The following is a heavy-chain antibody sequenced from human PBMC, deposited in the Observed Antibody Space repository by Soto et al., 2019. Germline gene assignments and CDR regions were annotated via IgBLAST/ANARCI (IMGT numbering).Heavy chain of an antibody. D-gene: IGHD2-2*01. CDR1: GYTFTSYG. CDR2: ISAYNGNT. Sequence: GASVKVSCKASGYTFTSYGISWVRQAPGQGLEWMGWISAYNGNTNYAQKLQGRATMTTDTSTSTAYMELRSLISDDTAVYYCAVPPVPFYMDVWGKGTTVTVSS. V-gene: IGHV1-18*01. CDR3: AVPPVPFYMDV. J-gene: IGHJ6*03.